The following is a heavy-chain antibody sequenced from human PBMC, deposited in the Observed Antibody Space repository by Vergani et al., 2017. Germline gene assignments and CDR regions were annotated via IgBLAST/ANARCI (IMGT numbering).Heavy chain of an antibody. D-gene: IGHD1-26*01. CDR1: GYTFTSYD. V-gene: IGHV1-8*01. J-gene: IGHJ3*02. Sequence: QVQLVQSGAEVKKPGASVKVSCKASGYTFTSYDINWVRQATGQGLEWMGWMNPNSGNTGYAQKFQGRVTMTRNTSISTAYMELSSLRSEDTAVYYCARIIVGSGGSYYAAFDIWGQGTMVTVSS. CDR3: ARIIVGSGGSYYAAFDI. CDR2: MNPNSGNT.